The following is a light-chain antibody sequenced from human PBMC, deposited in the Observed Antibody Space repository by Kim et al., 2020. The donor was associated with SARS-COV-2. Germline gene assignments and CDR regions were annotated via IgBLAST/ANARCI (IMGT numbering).Light chain of an antibody. V-gene: IGKV3-20*01. CDR3: QQYSSSPAT. Sequence: GERASHSCGAGQGYSTNYLAGYRQKPGQAPRLLIYGASSRATDIPARFSGSGSGTDFTLTITRLEPEDFAVYYCQQYSSSPATFGQGTKVDIK. CDR2: GAS. CDR1: QGYSTNY. J-gene: IGKJ1*01.